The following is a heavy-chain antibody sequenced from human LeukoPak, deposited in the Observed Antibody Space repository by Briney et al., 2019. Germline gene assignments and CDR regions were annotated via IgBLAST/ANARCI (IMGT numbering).Heavy chain of an antibody. J-gene: IGHJ4*02. CDR1: GGSISSYY. CDR3: ARDQYYYDSSGSPIFDY. D-gene: IGHD3-22*01. V-gene: IGHV4-4*07. CDR2: IYTSGST. Sequence: SETLSPTCTVSGGSISSYYWSWIRQPAGKGLEWIGRIYTSGSTNYNPSLKSRVTMSVDTSKNQFSLKLSSVTAADTAVYYCARDQYYYDSSGSPIFDYWGQGTLVTVSS.